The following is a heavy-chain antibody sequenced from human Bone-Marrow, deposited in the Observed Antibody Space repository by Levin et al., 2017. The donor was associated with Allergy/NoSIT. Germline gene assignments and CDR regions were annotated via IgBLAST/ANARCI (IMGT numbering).Heavy chain of an antibody. CDR1: GFTFSSYA. CDR3: ARERWELQGFSGFDY. D-gene: IGHD1-26*01. Sequence: SCAASGFTFSSYAMHWVRQAPGKGLEWVAVISYDGSNKYYADSVKGRFTISRDNSKNTLYLQMNSLRAEDTAVYYCARERWELQGFSGFDYWGQGTLVTVSS. J-gene: IGHJ4*02. CDR2: ISYDGSNK. V-gene: IGHV3-30-3*01.